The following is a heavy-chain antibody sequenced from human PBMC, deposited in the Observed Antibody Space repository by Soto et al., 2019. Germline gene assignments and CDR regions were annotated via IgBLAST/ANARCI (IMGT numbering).Heavy chain of an antibody. CDR3: ARHGEYCSGGSCLDYYGMDV. V-gene: IGHV4-39*01. D-gene: IGHD2-15*01. CDR1: GGSISSSSYY. J-gene: IGHJ6*02. CDR2: IYYSGST. Sequence: SETLSLTCTVSGGSISSSSYYWGWIRQPPGKGLEWIGSIYYSGSTYYNPSLKSRVTISVDTSKNQFSLKLSSVTAADTAVYYCARHGEYCSGGSCLDYYGMDVWGQGTTVTVS.